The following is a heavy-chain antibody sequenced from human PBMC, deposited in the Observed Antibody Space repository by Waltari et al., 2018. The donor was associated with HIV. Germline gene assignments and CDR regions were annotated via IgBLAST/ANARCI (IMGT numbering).Heavy chain of an antibody. CDR3: AREPRWLPHPHGMDV. Sequence: QVQLVQSGAEVKKPGASVKVSCKASGYTFTSYGISWVRQAPGQGLEWMGWISRYNGNPNYAQKLQGRVTMTTDTSTSTGYMELRSLRSDDTAVYYCAREPRWLPHPHGMDVWGQGTTVTVSS. V-gene: IGHV1-18*01. CDR2: ISRYNGNP. CDR1: GYTFTSYG. J-gene: IGHJ6*02. D-gene: IGHD6-19*01.